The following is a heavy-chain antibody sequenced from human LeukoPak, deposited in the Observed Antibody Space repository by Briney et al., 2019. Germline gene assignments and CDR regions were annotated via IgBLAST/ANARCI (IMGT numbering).Heavy chain of an antibody. CDR1: GGSISSGSYY. CDR2: IYTSGST. J-gene: IGHJ6*03. D-gene: IGHD4-17*01. CDR3: ARGVTTVTNRYYYNYMDV. V-gene: IGHV4-61*02. Sequence: SQTLSLTCTVSGGSISSGSYYWSWIRQPAGKGLEWIGRIYTSGSTNYNPSLKSRVTISVDTSKNQFSLKLSSVTAADTAVYYCARGVTTVTNRYYYNYMDVWGKGTTVTVSS.